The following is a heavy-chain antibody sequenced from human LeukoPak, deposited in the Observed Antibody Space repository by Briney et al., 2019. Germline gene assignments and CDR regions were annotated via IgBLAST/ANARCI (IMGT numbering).Heavy chain of an antibody. CDR3: ARLGSNWSYDY. V-gene: IGHV3-33*01. D-gene: IGHD1-20*01. Sequence: PGGSLRLPCAASGFTFSSYGMNWVRQAPGKGLEWVAVIWYDGINKYYTDSVKGRFTISRDNSKNTLYLQMNSLRAEDTAVYYCARLGSNWSYDYWGQGTLVTVSS. CDR1: GFTFSSYG. J-gene: IGHJ4*02. CDR2: IWYDGINK.